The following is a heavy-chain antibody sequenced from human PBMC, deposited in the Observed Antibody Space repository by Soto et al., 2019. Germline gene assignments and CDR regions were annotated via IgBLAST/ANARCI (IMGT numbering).Heavy chain of an antibody. V-gene: IGHV4-31*03. CDR1: GGSITVAYY. Sequence: SETLSLTCNVSGGSITVAYYCNCIRQHPGKGLEWIGSIHYRGTTDYNPSLKSRITISLDRSKNQFALKLSSVTAADTAVYYCARVRDSFGLDVWGQGTTVTVSS. D-gene: IGHD2-15*01. CDR2: IHYRGTT. CDR3: ARVRDSFGLDV. J-gene: IGHJ6*02.